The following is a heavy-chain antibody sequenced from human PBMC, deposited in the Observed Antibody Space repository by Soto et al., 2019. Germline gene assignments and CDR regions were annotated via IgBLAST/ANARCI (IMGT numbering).Heavy chain of an antibody. CDR2: IYSGGST. D-gene: IGHD3-22*01. V-gene: IGHV3-53*01. CDR3: ARDRVESGYPEYFQH. J-gene: IGHJ1*01. Sequence: EVQLVESGGGLIQPGGSLRLSCAASGFTVSSNYMSWVSQAPGKGLEWVSVIYSGGSTYYADSVKGRFTISRDNSKNTLYLQMISLRSEDTAVYYCARDRVESGYPEYFQHWGQGTLVTVSS. CDR1: GFTVSSNY.